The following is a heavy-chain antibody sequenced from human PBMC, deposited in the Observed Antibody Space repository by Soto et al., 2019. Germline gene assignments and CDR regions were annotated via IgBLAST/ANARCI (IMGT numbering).Heavy chain of an antibody. CDR1: GYTFTSYA. CDR3: ARDGSLRYLGYYYYGMDV. J-gene: IGHJ6*02. V-gene: IGHV1-3*01. D-gene: IGHD3-9*01. CDR2: INAGNGNT. Sequence: QVQLVQSGAEVKKPGASVKVSCKASGYTFTSYAMHWVRQAPGQRLEWMGWINAGNGNTKYSQQFQGGVTITRDTSGRTAYMELSSLRSEDTAVYYCARDGSLRYLGYYYYGMDVWGQGTTVTGSS.